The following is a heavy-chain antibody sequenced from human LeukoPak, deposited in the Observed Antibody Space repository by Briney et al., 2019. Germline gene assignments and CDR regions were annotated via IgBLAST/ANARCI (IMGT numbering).Heavy chain of an antibody. D-gene: IGHD3-10*01. CDR1: GYTFTSYG. CDR2: ISAYNGNT. CDR3: VRDGEGVAISVNYWFDP. V-gene: IGHV1-18*01. J-gene: IGHJ5*02. Sequence: GASVKVSCKASGYTFTSYGISWVRQAPGQGLEWMGWISAYNGNTNYAQKFQGRVTMTRDTSISTAYMELRGLRSEDTAVYYCVRDGEGVAISVNYWFDPWGQGTLVTVSS.